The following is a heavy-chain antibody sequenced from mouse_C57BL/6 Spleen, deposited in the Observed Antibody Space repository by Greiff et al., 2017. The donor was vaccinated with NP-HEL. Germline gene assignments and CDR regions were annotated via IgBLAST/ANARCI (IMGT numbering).Heavy chain of an antibody. J-gene: IGHJ3*01. D-gene: IGHD1-1*01. CDR2: IHPNSGST. CDR1: GYTFTSYW. Sequence: QVHVKQPGAELVKPGASVKLSCKASGYTFTSYWMHWVKQRPGQGLEWIGMIHPNSGSTNYNEKFKSKATLTVDKSSSTAYMQLSSLTSEDSAVYYCASPNILINGFAYWGQGTLVTVSA. CDR3: ASPNILINGFAY. V-gene: IGHV1-64*01.